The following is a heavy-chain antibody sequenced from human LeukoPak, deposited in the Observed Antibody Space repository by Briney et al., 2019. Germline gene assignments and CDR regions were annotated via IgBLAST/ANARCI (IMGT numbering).Heavy chain of an antibody. J-gene: IGHJ6*03. V-gene: IGHV4-30-4*08. CDR3: ARSIAAHPYYMDV. CDR2: IYYSGST. Sequence: PSETLSLTCTVSGGSISSGDYYWSWIRQPPGKGLEWIGYIYYSGSTYYNPSLKGRVTISVDTSKNQFSLKLSSVTAADTAVYYCARSIAAHPYYMDVWGKGTTVTVSS. D-gene: IGHD6-6*01. CDR1: GGSISSGDYY.